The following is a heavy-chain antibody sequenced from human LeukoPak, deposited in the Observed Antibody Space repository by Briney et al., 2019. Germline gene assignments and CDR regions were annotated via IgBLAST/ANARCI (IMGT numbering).Heavy chain of an antibody. Sequence: GGSLRLSCAASGFTVRSNHMNWVRQAPGKGLEWVSYISAGGRTTFYADSVTGRFTISRDNAKNSLYLQMSSLRVEDTAVYYCASWAGNTQSDSWSGPFDYWGQGSLVTVSS. CDR1: GFTVRSNH. CDR3: ASWAGNTQSDSWSGPFDY. J-gene: IGHJ4*02. D-gene: IGHD3-3*01. V-gene: IGHV3-48*04. CDR2: ISAGGRTT.